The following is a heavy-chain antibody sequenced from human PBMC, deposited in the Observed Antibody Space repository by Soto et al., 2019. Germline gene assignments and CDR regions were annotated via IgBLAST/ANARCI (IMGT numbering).Heavy chain of an antibody. V-gene: IGHV4-31*03. D-gene: IGHD6-13*01. J-gene: IGHJ4*02. CDR2: IYYSGST. CDR3: ARGYSSSWTFDY. CDR1: GGSISSGGYY. Sequence: QVQLQESGPGLVKPSQTLSLTCTVSGGSISSGGYYWSWIRQHPGKGLEWIGYIYYSGSTYYNPSLKSRVTITVDTSKNQFSLKMSSVTAADTAVYYCARGYSSSWTFDYWGQGTLVTVSS.